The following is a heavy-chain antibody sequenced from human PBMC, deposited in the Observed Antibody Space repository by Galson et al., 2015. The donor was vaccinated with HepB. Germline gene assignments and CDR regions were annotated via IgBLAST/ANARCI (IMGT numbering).Heavy chain of an antibody. J-gene: IGHJ4*02. V-gene: IGHV4-31*03. CDR1: SGSISSGGYY. CDR2: MYYSGST. D-gene: IGHD3-10*01. CDR3: ARGKHGSGSYHY. Sequence: TLSLTCTVSSGSISSGGYYWSWIRQHPGQGLEWIAYMYYSGSTYYNPSLKSRLTISVDTSKNQISLKLSSVTAADTAVYYCARGKHGSGSYHYWGQGTLVTVSS.